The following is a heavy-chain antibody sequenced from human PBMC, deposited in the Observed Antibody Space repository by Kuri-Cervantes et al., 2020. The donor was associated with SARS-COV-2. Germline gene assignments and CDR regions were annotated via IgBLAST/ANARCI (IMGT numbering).Heavy chain of an antibody. Sequence: GESLKISCAASGFIFSGYCMTWVRQAPGKGLEWVANIKQDGSEEYYVDSVKGRFTISRDNAKNSLYLQMNSLRDADTAVYYCTRGGYTSALSRQNWFDPWGQGTLVTVSS. J-gene: IGHJ5*02. D-gene: IGHD6-19*01. CDR1: GFIFSGYC. V-gene: IGHV3-7*03. CDR3: TRGGYTSALSRQNWFDP. CDR2: IKQDGSEE.